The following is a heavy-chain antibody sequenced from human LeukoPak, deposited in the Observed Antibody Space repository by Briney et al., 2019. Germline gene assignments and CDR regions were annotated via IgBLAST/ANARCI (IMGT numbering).Heavy chain of an antibody. V-gene: IGHV3-30*02. CDR2: IRYDGSNK. J-gene: IGHJ3*02. CDR1: GFTFSSYG. CDR3: AKLYDYVWGSYRSYDAFDI. Sequence: GGSLRLSCAASGFTFSSYGMHWVRQAPGKGLEWVAFIRYDGSNKYYADSVKGRFTLSRDNSKNTLYLQMNSLRAEDTAVYYCAKLYDYVWGSYRSYDAFDIWGQGTMVTVSS. D-gene: IGHD3-16*02.